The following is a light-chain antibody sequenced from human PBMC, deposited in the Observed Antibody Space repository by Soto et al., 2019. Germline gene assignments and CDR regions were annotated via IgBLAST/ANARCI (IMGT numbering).Light chain of an antibody. J-gene: IGLJ1*01. Sequence: QSVLTQPASVSGSPGQSITISCTGSSSDVGGYNYVSWYQQYPGKVPKVMIYEVSNRPSGVSNRFSGSKSGNTASLTISGLQADDEADYYCSSYASSSIYVFGTGTKLTVL. V-gene: IGLV2-14*01. CDR2: EVS. CDR1: SSDVGGYNY. CDR3: SSYASSSIYV.